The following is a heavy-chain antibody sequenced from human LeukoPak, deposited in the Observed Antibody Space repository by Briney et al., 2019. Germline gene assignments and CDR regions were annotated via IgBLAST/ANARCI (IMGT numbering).Heavy chain of an antibody. V-gene: IGHV5-51*01. Sequence: GESLKISCKGSGYSFTSYWIGWVRQMPGKGLEWMGIIYPGDSDTRYSPSFQGQVTISADKSISTAYLQWSSLKASDTAMYYCARPRDSNGYYAPYSFFDYWGQGTLVTVSS. D-gene: IGHD3-22*01. CDR1: GYSFTSYW. CDR2: IYPGDSDT. CDR3: ARPRDSNGYYAPYSFFDY. J-gene: IGHJ4*02.